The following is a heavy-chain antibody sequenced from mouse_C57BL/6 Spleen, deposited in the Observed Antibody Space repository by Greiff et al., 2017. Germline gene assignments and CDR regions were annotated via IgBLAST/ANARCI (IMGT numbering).Heavy chain of an antibody. J-gene: IGHJ4*01. Sequence: DVMLVESGGGLVKPGGSLKLSCAASGFTFSDYGMHWVRQAPEKGLEWVAYISSGSSTIYSADTVTGRFTISRDNAKNTLFLQMTSLRSEDTAMYYCARPKAMDYWGQGTSVTVSS. V-gene: IGHV5-17*01. CDR2: ISSGSSTI. CDR1: GFTFSDYG. CDR3: ARPKAMDY. D-gene: IGHD1-3*01.